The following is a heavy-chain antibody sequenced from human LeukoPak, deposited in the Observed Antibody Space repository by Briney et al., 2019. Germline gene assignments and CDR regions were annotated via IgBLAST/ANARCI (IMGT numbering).Heavy chain of an antibody. Sequence: SETLSLTCAVYGGSFSSSNFYWDWIRQSPGKGLEWIGNIYYGETTSYNPSFKSRVTISVDSSKNQFSLKVNSVTAADTAMYFCVRHYVLHIVGPSYWGQGILVTVSS. D-gene: IGHD1-26*01. V-gene: IGHV4-39*01. J-gene: IGHJ4*02. CDR3: VRHYVLHIVGPSY. CDR1: GGSFSSSNFY. CDR2: IYYGETT.